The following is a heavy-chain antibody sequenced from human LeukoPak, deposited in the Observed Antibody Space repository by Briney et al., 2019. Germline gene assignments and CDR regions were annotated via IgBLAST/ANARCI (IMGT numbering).Heavy chain of an antibody. CDR1: GFTFSNYW. J-gene: IGHJ6*03. CDR2: IKQDRSEK. Sequence: GGSLRLSCAASGFTFSNYWMSWVRQAPGKGLEWVANIKQDRSEKYYVDSVKGRFTISRDNSKNTLYLQMNSLRAEDTAVYYCAKVFWSGYGLYYYYYYMDVWGKGTTVTVSS. D-gene: IGHD3-3*01. V-gene: IGHV3-7*01. CDR3: AKVFWSGYGLYYYYYYMDV.